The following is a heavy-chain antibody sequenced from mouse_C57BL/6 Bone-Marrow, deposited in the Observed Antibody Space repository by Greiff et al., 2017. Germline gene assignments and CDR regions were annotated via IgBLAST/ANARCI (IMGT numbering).Heavy chain of an antibody. Sequence: QVQLQQSGPELARPGASVKLSCKASGYTFTSYGISWVKQRPGQGLEWIGEINPRSGNTNYNEKFKGEATLTADKSSSTAYMQLRSLTSEDSAVYYCARYNDDNEASEFDDWGQGTIVTVAA. D-gene: IGHD2-3*01. CDR1: GYTFTSYG. V-gene: IGHV1-81*01. CDR3: ARYNDDNEASEFDD. J-gene: IGHJ2*01. CDR2: INPRSGNT.